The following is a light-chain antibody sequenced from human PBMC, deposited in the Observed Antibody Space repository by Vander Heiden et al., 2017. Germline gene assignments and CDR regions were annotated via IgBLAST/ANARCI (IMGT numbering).Light chain of an antibody. Sequence: DIQMTQSPSSLSASVGDRVTITCRASQSISSYLNWYQQKPGKAPKLLIYAASSLQSGVPSRFSGSGYGKDLTLTISSRQQEDFASYYCQQNDSNPPITFGHGTKVDIK. CDR1: QSISSY. J-gene: IGKJ3*01. CDR3: QQNDSNPPIT. CDR2: AAS. V-gene: IGKV1-39*01.